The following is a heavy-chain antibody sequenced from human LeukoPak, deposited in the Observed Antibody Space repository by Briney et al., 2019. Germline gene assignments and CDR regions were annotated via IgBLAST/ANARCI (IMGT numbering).Heavy chain of an antibody. CDR1: GYSFTNYW. CDR2: IYPGDSDT. CDR3: ARTRMDGYCSGGSCWDGFDI. D-gene: IGHD2-15*01. Sequence: GESLKISCKGSGYSFTNYWIGWVRQMSRKGLEWMGIIYPGDSDTRYSPSFQGQVTISADKSISTAYLQWSSLKASDTAIYYCARTRMDGYCSGGSCWDGFDIWGQGTMVTVSS. J-gene: IGHJ3*02. V-gene: IGHV5-51*01.